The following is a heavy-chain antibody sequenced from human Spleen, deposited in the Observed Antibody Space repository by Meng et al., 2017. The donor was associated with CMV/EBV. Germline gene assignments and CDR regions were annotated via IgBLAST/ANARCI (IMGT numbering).Heavy chain of an antibody. Sequence: GESLKISCAASGFTFSSYAMSWVRQGPGKGLEWVSLIYNGGSSTYYADSVKGRFTISRDDSKNTLYLQMNSLRAEDTAVYYCAKAVWATAEYFGYWGQGTLVTVSS. D-gene: IGHD6-13*01. J-gene: IGHJ4*02. CDR3: AKAVWATAEYFGY. CDR1: GFTFSSYA. V-gene: IGHV3-23*03. CDR2: IYNGGSST.